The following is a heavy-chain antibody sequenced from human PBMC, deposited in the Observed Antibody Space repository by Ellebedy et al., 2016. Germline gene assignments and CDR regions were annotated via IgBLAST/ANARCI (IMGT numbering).Heavy chain of an antibody. Sequence: ASVKVSXKASGYTFTGYYMHWVRQAPGQGLEWMGWINPNSGGTNYAQKFQGRVTMTRDTSISTAYMELSRLRSDDTAVYYCARDSYYYGHWTAYWGQGTLVTVSS. CDR3: ARDSYYYGHWTAY. J-gene: IGHJ4*02. CDR2: INPNSGGT. D-gene: IGHD3-10*01. CDR1: GYTFTGYY. V-gene: IGHV1-2*02.